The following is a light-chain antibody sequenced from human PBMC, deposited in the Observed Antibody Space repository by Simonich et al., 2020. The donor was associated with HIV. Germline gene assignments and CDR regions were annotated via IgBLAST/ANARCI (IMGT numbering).Light chain of an antibody. J-gene: IGKJ2*01. V-gene: IGKV1-5*03. CDR3: HQYNSY. Sequence: DIQMTQSPSTLSASVGTRVTITCRANQSINNWLAWYQQKAGKAPKLLIYKASSLESGVPPRFSGSGSGTEFTLTINSLQPDDFATYYCHQYNSYFGQGTKLEIK. CDR1: QSINNW. CDR2: KAS.